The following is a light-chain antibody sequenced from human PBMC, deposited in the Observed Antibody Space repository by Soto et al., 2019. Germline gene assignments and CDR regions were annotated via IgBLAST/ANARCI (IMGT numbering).Light chain of an antibody. CDR1: QSINNRY. Sequence: EIVLTQSPGTLSLSPGERATLSCRASQSINNRYLAWYQQKPGQAPRLLIYAASSRATGIPDRFSGSGSVPDSPLTISRLEPEGVAVYYCQQFGSSPGFTFGPGTKVDIK. J-gene: IGKJ3*01. CDR2: AAS. V-gene: IGKV3-20*01. CDR3: QQFGSSPGFT.